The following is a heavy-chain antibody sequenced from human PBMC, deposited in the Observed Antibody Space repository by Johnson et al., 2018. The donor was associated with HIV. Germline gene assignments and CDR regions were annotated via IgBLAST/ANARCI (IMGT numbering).Heavy chain of an antibody. Sequence: VQLVESGGGLVQPGGSLRLSCAASGFTFSTYDTYWVRQATGKGLEWVSTIGTAGDTFYAGSVKGRFTISRENANNSLYLQMNSLRAGDTAVYYCARTGVLGAFDIWGQGTMVTVSS. J-gene: IGHJ3*02. CDR1: GFTFSTYD. CDR3: ARTGVLGAFDI. V-gene: IGHV3-13*01. D-gene: IGHD2-8*02. CDR2: IGTAGDT.